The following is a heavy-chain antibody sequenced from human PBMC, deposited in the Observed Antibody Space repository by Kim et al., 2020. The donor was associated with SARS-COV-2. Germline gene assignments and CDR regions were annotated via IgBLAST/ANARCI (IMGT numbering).Heavy chain of an antibody. CDR3: AHSNDYSPLXXY. V-gene: IGHV2-5*02. Sequence: SGPTLVNPTQTLTLTCTFSGFSLITSGMGVAWFRQPPGKALEWLAIVYWDGNEXYRPXXKTRLTITKYTSXXXXVLRMTDMDHXXXXXXFCAHSNDYSPLXXYWGXXXXVTVSS. CDR2: VYWDGNE. J-gene: IGHJ4*01. D-gene: IGHD2-15*01. CDR1: GFSLITSGMG.